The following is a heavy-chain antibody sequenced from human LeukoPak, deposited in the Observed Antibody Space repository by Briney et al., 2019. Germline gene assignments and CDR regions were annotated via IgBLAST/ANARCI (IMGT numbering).Heavy chain of an antibody. CDR3: ARAGVLTRTERDDDAFDI. V-gene: IGHV1-8*03. D-gene: IGHD4/OR15-4a*01. CDR1: GYTFTSND. Sequence: GASVKVSCKASGYTFTSNDINWVRQATGQGLEWMGWMNPNSGNTGYAQKFQGRVTITRNTSISTAYMELSSLRSEDTAVYYCARAGVLTRTERDDDAFDIWGQGTMVTVSS. J-gene: IGHJ3*02. CDR2: MNPNSGNT.